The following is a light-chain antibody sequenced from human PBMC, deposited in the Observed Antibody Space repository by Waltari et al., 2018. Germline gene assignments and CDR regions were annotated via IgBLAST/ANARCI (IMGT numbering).Light chain of an antibody. J-gene: IGKJ2*01. CDR2: WAS. V-gene: IGKV4-1*01. CDR3: HQYYSVPRT. Sequence: EIVMTQSPDSLAVSLGERAAINCKSSRSVLYNSNNKNYLAWYQQKPRQPPKLLINWASSRESGVPDRFSGSGSGTDFTLTISSLQAEDVAVYYCHQYYSVPRTFGQGTKLEIK. CDR1: RSVLYNSNNKNY.